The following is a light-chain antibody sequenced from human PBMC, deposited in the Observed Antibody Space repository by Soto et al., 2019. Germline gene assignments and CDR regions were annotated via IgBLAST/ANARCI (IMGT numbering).Light chain of an antibody. CDR2: HVT. Sequence: QSALTQPASVSGSPGQSITISCTGTSSDLAIYNYVSWYQQQPGKAPKLMIYHVTYRPSGVSNRYSGSKSGNSASLTISGLQADDEADYYCCSLTTSHTYVFGSGTKVTVL. CDR1: SSDLAIYNY. V-gene: IGLV2-14*03. J-gene: IGLJ1*01. CDR3: CSLTTSHTYV.